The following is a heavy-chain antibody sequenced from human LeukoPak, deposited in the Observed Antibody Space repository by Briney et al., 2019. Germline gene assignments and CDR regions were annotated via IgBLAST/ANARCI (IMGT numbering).Heavy chain of an antibody. CDR1: GYTFTSYY. Sequence: SVKVSCKASGYTFTSYYMHWVRQAPGQGLEWMGGIIPIFGTANYAQKFQGRVTITADESTSTAYMELSSLRSEDTAVYYCARIRERGYSYGFDYWGQGTLVTVSS. J-gene: IGHJ4*02. V-gene: IGHV1-69*13. CDR3: ARIRERGYSYGFDY. CDR2: IIPIFGTA. D-gene: IGHD5-18*01.